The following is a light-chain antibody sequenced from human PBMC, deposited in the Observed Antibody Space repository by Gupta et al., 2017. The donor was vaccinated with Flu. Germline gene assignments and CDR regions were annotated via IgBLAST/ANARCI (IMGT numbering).Light chain of an antibody. Sequence: DIQMTQSPSSLSASVGDRVTITCRASQGIRNDLGWYQQKPGKAPKRLIYAASSLQSGVTSRFSGSGDGTEFTLTISSRQPEDFATYYCLQQNSDHPVYIFGQGTKMEIK. V-gene: IGKV1-17*01. CDR3: LQQNSDHPVYI. CDR1: QGIRND. CDR2: AAS. J-gene: IGKJ2*01.